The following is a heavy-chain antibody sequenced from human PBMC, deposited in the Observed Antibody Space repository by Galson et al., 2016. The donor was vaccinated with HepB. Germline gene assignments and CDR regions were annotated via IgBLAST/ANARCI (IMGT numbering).Heavy chain of an antibody. D-gene: IGHD3-22*01. CDR3: AKDSGAYYYDSSGYRRNAFDI. CDR1: GLTLDHYA. J-gene: IGHJ3*02. Sequence: SLRLSCAASGLTLDHYAMHWVRQAPGKGLEWVSGISWNSGSIGYADSVKGRFTISRDNAKNSLYLQMHSLRAGDTALYYCAKDSGAYYYDSSGYRRNAFDIWGQGTMVTVSS. CDR2: ISWNSGSI. V-gene: IGHV3-9*01.